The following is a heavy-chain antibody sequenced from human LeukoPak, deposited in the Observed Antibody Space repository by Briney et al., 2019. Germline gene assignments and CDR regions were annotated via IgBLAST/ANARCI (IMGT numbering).Heavy chain of an antibody. CDR1: GFSFSDRW. D-gene: IGHD1-14*01. CDR3: ARSDHGPEY. Sequence: GGSLRLSCSASGFSFSDRWMNWVRQAPGQGLEWVAIINKDGSEKHYVDSVKGRFTISRDNAKNSLYLQMNSLRAEDSAVYYRARSDHGPEYWGQGTLVTVSS. J-gene: IGHJ4*02. CDR2: INKDGSEK. V-gene: IGHV3-7*01.